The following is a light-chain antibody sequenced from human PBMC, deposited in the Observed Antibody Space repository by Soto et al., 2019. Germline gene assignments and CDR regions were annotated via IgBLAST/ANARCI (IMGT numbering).Light chain of an antibody. V-gene: IGKV1-39*01. CDR3: QQSYSTPIT. CDR1: QSISSY. J-gene: IGKJ5*01. CDR2: AAS. Sequence: IRVSQSPVSLSSSIGDRVTLTCLASQSISSYLNWYQQKPGKAPKLLSYAASSLQSGVPSRFSGSGSGTDFTLTISSLQPEDFVTYYCQQSYSTPITFGQGTRLEI.